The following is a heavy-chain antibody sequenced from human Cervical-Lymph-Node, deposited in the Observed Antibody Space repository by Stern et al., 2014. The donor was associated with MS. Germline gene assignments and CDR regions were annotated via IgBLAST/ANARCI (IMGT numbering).Heavy chain of an antibody. CDR3: ARRGSPNHGGYFFDS. D-gene: IGHD2/OR15-2a*01. Sequence: QVTLRESGPTLVRPTQTLSLTCTFSGFSLTLTGEAVAWLRQPPGKALEWLALLYWDDDKVYSPSLKNRIALTKDTSKHQVVFTLTNMDPMDTATYYCARRGSPNHGGYFFDSWGQGILVTVSS. V-gene: IGHV2-5*02. CDR1: GFSLTLTGEA. CDR2: LYWDDDK. J-gene: IGHJ4*02.